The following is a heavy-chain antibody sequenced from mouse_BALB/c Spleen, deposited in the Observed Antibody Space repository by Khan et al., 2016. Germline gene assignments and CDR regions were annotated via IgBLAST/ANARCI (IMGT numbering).Heavy chain of an antibody. CDR2: ISFSGST. CDR1: GYSITSDYA. CDR3: ARGCSSYEGAMVF. J-gene: IGHJ4*01. D-gene: IGHD1-1*01. V-gene: IGHV3-2*02. Sequence: EVQLQESGPGLVKPSQSLSLTCTVTGYSITSDYAWNWIRQSPENKLEWMGYISFSGSTSYNPSLKSRISVTRDTYKNQFFLQLNSVTSEDTATYYCARGCSSYEGAMVFWGQGTSVTVSS.